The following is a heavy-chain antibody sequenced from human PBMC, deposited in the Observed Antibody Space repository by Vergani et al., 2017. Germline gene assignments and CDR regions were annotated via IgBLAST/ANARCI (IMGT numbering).Heavy chain of an antibody. CDR1: GFTLSNYD. J-gene: IGHJ4*02. CDR3: ARDLAYCHEGSCAL. CDR2: VLFDGSNE. Sequence: QVQLVESGGGVVQRGGSLRLSCATSGFTLSNYDMQWIRQGPGKGLEWVAYVLFDGSNEYYADSVKGRFIVSRDNSNDALYLQMNSLRTDDTAVYYCARDLAYCHEGSCALWGQGSVVTVSS. V-gene: IGHV3-30*02. D-gene: IGHD2-15*01.